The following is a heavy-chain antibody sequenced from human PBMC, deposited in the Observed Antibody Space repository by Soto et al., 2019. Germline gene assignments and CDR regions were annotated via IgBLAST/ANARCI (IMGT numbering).Heavy chain of an antibody. CDR3: ARRREDYDFWSGYRTRSYYYYGMDV. D-gene: IGHD3-3*01. V-gene: IGHV5-10-1*01. CDR2: IDPSDSYT. Sequence: GESLKISCKGSGYSFTSYWISWVRQMPGKGLEWMGRIDPSDSYTNYSPSFQGHVTISADKSISTAYLQWSSLKASDTAMYYCARRREDYDFWSGYRTRSYYYYGMDVWGQGTTVPVSS. J-gene: IGHJ6*02. CDR1: GYSFTSYW.